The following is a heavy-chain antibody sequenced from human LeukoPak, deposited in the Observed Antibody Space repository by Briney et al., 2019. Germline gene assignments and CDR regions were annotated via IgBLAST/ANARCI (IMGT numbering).Heavy chain of an antibody. CDR2: ISSSSSYI. Sequence: GGSLRLSCAASGFTFSSYSMNWVRQAPGKGLEWVSSISSSSSYIYYADSVKGRFTISRDNAKNSLYLQMNSLRADDTAVYFCARDESSSWIRVLDYYYLDVWGKGTTVTVSS. J-gene: IGHJ6*03. CDR1: GFTFSSYS. CDR3: ARDESSSWIRVLDYYYLDV. V-gene: IGHV3-21*01. D-gene: IGHD6-13*01.